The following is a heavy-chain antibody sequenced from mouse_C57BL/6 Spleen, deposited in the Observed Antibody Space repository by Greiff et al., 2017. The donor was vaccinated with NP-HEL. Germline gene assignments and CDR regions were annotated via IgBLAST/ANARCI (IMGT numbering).Heavy chain of an antibody. CDR1: GFTFSSYA. CDR2: ISSGGDYI. V-gene: IGHV5-9-1*02. CDR3: TRDGGEGYAMDY. J-gene: IGHJ4*01. D-gene: IGHD1-1*01. Sequence: EVMLVESGEGLVKPGGSLKLSCAASGFTFSSYAMSWVRQTPEKRLEWVAYISSGGDYIYYADTVKGRFTISRDNARNTLYLQMSSLKSEDTAMYYCTRDGGEGYAMDYWGQGTSVTVSS.